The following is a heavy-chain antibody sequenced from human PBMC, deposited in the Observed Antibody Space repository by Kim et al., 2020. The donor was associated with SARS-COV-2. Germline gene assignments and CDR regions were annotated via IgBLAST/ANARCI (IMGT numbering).Heavy chain of an antibody. Sequence: GSLRLSCAASGFTFSSYGMHWVRQAPGKGLEWVAIIWFDGSNKYYADSVKGRFTISRDNSKNMLYLQMNSLRAEDTAVYYCAKGDYYGSGSYYQDRDYW. V-gene: IGHV3-33*06. CDR1: GFTFSSYG. CDR2: IWFDGSNK. CDR3: AKGDYYGSGSYYQDRDY. D-gene: IGHD3-10*01. J-gene: IGHJ4*01.